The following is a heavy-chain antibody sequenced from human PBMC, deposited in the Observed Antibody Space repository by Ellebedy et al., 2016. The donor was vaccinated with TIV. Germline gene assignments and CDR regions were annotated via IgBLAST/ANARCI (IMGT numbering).Heavy chain of an antibody. CDR1: GYSFTNFW. CDR3: ARYCNSTTCSNWFDP. D-gene: IGHD2-2*01. CDR2: ISAYNGNT. Sequence: GESLKISCKGSGYSFTNFWIGWVRQAPGQGLEWMGWISAYNGNTNYAQMLQGRVTMTTDTFTSTAYMELRSLRSDDTAVYYCARYCNSTTCSNWFDPWGQGTLVTVSS. V-gene: IGHV1-18*04. J-gene: IGHJ5*02.